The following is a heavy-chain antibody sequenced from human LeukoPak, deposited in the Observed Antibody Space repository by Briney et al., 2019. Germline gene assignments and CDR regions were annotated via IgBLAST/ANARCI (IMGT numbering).Heavy chain of an antibody. Sequence: GGSLRLSCAASGLTVSSNYMSRVRQAPGKGLEWVSVIYSGGNTYYEDSVKGRFTISRDNSKNTLYLQMNSLRAEDTAVYYCARVGGSSYNYWGQGTLVTVSS. CDR1: GLTVSSNY. J-gene: IGHJ4*02. CDR3: ARVGGSSYNY. V-gene: IGHV3-53*01. D-gene: IGHD1-26*01. CDR2: IYSGGNT.